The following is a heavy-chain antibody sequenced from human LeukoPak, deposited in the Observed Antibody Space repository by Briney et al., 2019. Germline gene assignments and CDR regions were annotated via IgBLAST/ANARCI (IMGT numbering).Heavy chain of an antibody. J-gene: IGHJ4*02. V-gene: IGHV4-59*01. D-gene: IGHD6-19*01. CDR2: IYYSGST. Sequence: SETLSLTCTVSGGSISSYYWSWIRQPPGKGLEWIGYIYYSGSTNYNPSLKSRVTISVDTSKNQFSLKLSSVTAADTAVYYCAREGIAVAGKVDYWGQGTLVTVSS. CDR1: GGSISSYY. CDR3: AREGIAVAGKVDY.